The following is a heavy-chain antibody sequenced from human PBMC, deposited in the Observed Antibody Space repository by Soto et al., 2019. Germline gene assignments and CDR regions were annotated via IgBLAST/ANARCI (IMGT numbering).Heavy chain of an antibody. V-gene: IGHV3-23*01. Sequence: GGSLRLSCAASGFTFSSYAMSWVRQAPGKGLEWVSAISGSGGSTYYADSVKGRFTISRDNSKNTLYLQMNSLRAEDTAVYYCVKGGYCISTSCYVDFDYWGQGTLVTVSS. CDR1: GFTFSSYA. J-gene: IGHJ4*02. CDR2: ISGSGGST. D-gene: IGHD2-2*01. CDR3: VKGGYCISTSCYVDFDY.